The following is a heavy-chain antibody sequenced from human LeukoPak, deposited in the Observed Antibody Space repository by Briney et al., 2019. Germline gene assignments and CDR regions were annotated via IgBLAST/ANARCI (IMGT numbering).Heavy chain of an antibody. D-gene: IGHD2-2*01. CDR2: IYHSGST. Sequence: SETLSLTCAVSGYSISSGYYWGWIRQPPGKGVEWIGSIYHSGSTYYNPSLKSGVTISVDTSKNQFSLKLSSVTAADTAVYYCARVDQLLSYYMDVWGKGTTVTVSS. J-gene: IGHJ6*03. V-gene: IGHV4-38-2*01. CDR1: GYSISSGYY. CDR3: ARVDQLLSYYMDV.